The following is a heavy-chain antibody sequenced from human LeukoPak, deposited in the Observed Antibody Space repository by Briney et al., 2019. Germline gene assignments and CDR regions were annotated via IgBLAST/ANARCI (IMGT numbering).Heavy chain of an antibody. D-gene: IGHD3-3*01. CDR3: TTGSVRNYDFWSGYYTRLDY. V-gene: IGHV4-34*01. CDR1: GGSFSSYY. J-gene: IGHJ4*02. Sequence: SETLSLTCAVYGGSFSSYYWSWIRQPPGKGLEWIGEINHSGSTNYNPSLKSRVTISVDTSKNQFSLKLSSVTAADTAVYYCTTGSVRNYDFWSGYYTRLDYWGQGTLVTVSS. CDR2: INHSGST.